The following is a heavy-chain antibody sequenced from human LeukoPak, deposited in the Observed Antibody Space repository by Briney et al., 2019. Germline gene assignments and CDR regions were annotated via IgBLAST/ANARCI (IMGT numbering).Heavy chain of an antibody. J-gene: IGHJ4*02. D-gene: IGHD5-12*01. Sequence: GGSLRLSCAASGFIFSTYWMSWVRQAPGKGLEWVANIKQDGSEKYYVDSVKGRFTISRDNAKNSLYFQMNSLRAEDTAVYYCARDGMATINSWGQGTVVTVSS. CDR1: GFIFSTYW. V-gene: IGHV3-7*03. CDR2: IKQDGSEK. CDR3: ARDGMATINS.